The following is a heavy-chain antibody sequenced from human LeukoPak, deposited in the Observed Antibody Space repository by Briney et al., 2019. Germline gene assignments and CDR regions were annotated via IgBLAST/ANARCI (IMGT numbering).Heavy chain of an antibody. J-gene: IGHJ4*02. D-gene: IGHD3-16*01. CDR2: IYASGSA. V-gene: IGHV4-4*07. CDR3: TRGAGWLIDY. CDR1: GASISNNY. Sequence: SEPLSLTCTVSGASISNNYWSWIRQPAGKGLEWIGRIYASGSATYNPTLRSRVSISGDTSKNQFSLKLSSVTAADTAVYYCTRGAGWLIDYWGQGILVTVSS.